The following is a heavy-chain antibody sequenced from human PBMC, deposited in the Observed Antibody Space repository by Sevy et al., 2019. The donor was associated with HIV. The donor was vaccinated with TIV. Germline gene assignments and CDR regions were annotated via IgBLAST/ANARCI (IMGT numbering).Heavy chain of an antibody. D-gene: IGHD3-22*01. V-gene: IGHV3-30*04. J-gene: IGHJ4*02. CDR1: GFTFSDYA. CDR3: AREEDTTGYYYYY. Sequence: GGSLRLSCAASGFTFSDYAMNWVRQAPGKGLEWVAVISYDGDSYYYAHSVKGRFTISRENSKNTLYLQMSSLRPEDTAVYYCAREEDTTGYYYYYWGQGTLVTVSS. CDR2: ISYDGDSY.